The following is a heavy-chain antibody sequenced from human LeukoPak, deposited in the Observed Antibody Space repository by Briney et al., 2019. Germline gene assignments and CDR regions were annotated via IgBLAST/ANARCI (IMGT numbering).Heavy chain of an antibody. CDR1: GFTFSSYW. CDR2: IKQDGSEK. D-gene: IGHD7-27*01. V-gene: IGHV3-7*01. Sequence: PGGSLRLSCAASGFTFSSYWMSWVRQARGKGVEWVANIKQDGSEKYYVDSVKGRFTISRDKAKNSLYLQMNSLRAEDTAVYYCARKLGISLDDYIDYWSQGTLVAVFS. CDR3: ARKLGISLDDYIDY. J-gene: IGHJ4*02.